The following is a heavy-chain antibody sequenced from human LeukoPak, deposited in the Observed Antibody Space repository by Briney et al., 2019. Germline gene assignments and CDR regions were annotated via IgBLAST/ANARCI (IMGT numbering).Heavy chain of an antibody. CDR3: AKNWKSYELYYYYYYMDV. CDR1: GFTFSADS. J-gene: IGHJ6*03. CDR2: ISSNVSIV. Sequence: GGSLRLSCAASGFTFSADSMNWVRQAPGKGLEWISYISSNVSIVYYADSVKGRFTISRDNSKNTLYLQMNSLRAEDTAVYYCAKNWKSYELYYYYYYMDVWGKGTTVTVSS. D-gene: IGHD3-10*01. V-gene: IGHV3-48*01.